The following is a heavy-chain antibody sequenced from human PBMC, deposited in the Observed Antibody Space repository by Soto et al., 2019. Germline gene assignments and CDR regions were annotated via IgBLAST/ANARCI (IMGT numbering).Heavy chain of an antibody. D-gene: IGHD3-22*01. Sequence: QVQLVESGGGVVQPGRSLRLSCAASGFTFSSYAMHWVRQAPGKGLEWVAVISYDGSNKYYADSVKGRFTISRDNSKNALYLQMNSLRAEDTAVYYCARAHYYDSSGYFGYWGQGTLVNVSS. V-gene: IGHV3-30-3*01. CDR2: ISYDGSNK. CDR1: GFTFSSYA. J-gene: IGHJ4*02. CDR3: ARAHYYDSSGYFGY.